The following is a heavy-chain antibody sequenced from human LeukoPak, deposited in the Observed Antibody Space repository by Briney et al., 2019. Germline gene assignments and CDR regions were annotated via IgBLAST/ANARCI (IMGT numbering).Heavy chain of an antibody. CDR2: INPNSGGT. D-gene: IGHD4-17*01. J-gene: IGHJ4*02. V-gene: IGHV1-2*02. CDR1: GYTFTGYY. CDR3: ARGGATVTTRADY. Sequence: ASVKVSCKASGYTFTGYYMHWVRQAPGQELEWMGWINPNSGGTNYAQKFQGRVTMTRDTSISTAYMELSRLRSDDTAVYYCARGGATVTTRADYWGQGTLVTVSS.